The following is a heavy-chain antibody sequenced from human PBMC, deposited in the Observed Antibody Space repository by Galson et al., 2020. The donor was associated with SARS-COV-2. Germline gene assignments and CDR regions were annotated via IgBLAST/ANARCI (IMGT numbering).Heavy chain of an antibody. J-gene: IGHJ4*02. CDR2: ISYDGSNK. D-gene: IGHD6-13*01. V-gene: IGHV3-30*04. CDR3: ARVDVSAAGFDY. CDR1: GFTFSSYA. Sequence: SCAASGFTFSSYAMHWVRQAPGKGLEWVAVISYDGSNKYYADSVKGRFTISRDNSKNTLYLQMNSLRAEDTAVYYCARVDVSAAGFDYWGQGTLVTVSS.